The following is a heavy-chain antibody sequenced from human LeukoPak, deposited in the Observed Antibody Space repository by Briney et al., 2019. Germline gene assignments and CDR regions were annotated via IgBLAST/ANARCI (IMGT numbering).Heavy chain of an antibody. CDR1: GYTFTGYY. V-gene: IGHV1-2*02. J-gene: IGHJ3*02. D-gene: IGHD3-22*01. Sequence: ASVKVSCKASGYTFTGYYMHWVRQAPGQRLEGMGWINPNSGGTNYAQKFQGRVTMTRDTSISTAYMELSRLRSDDTAVYYCARVRITMINDAFDIWGQGTMVTVSS. CDR2: INPNSGGT. CDR3: ARVRITMINDAFDI.